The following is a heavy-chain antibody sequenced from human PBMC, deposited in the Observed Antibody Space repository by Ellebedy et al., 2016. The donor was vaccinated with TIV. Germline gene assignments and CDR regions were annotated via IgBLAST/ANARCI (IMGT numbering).Heavy chain of an antibody. Sequence: GGSLRLSCAASGFTVSYTHMSWVRQAPGKGLEWVSVIHTGGDTYYADSVKGRFTISRDSSKNTLYLQMNSLRAEDTAVYYCARRITGTYGDDALDIWGQGTMVTVSS. CDR2: IHTGGDT. J-gene: IGHJ3*02. CDR1: GFTVSYTH. CDR3: ARRITGTYGDDALDI. D-gene: IGHD1-20*01. V-gene: IGHV3-53*01.